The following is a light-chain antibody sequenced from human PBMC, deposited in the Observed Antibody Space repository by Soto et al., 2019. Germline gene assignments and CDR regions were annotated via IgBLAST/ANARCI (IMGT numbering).Light chain of an antibody. J-gene: IGLJ1*01. CDR2: DVS. CDR3: SPYTSSSTYV. CDR1: NSAVGGYNY. Sequence: QSGLAQPASVSGAPGQSVTISCPGTNSAVGGYNYVSWYQQHPGKAPKLMIYDVSNRPSGVSNRFSGSKSGNTASLTISGLQAEDEADYYCSPYTSSSTYVFGTGTKVTVL. V-gene: IGLV2-14*01.